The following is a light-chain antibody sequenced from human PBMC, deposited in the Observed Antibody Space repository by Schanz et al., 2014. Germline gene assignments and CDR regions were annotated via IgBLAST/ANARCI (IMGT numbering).Light chain of an antibody. J-gene: IGLJ2*01. CDR3: SSYRSSNTVV. CDR2: SVT. CDR1: SSDVGAYNY. V-gene: IGLV2-14*03. Sequence: QSALTQPASVSGAPGQSITISCTGTSSDVGAYNYVSWYQQHPGPSPKLMIYSVTSLPSGVSNRFSGSKSGNTASLTISGPLAEDEADYYCSSYRSSNTVVFGGGTKLTVL.